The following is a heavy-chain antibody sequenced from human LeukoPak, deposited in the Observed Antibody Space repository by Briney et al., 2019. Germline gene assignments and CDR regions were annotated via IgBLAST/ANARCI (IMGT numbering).Heavy chain of an antibody. V-gene: IGHV3-23*01. J-gene: IGHJ4*02. D-gene: IGHD2-2*01. CDR2: ISGSGGSP. CDR1: GFTFSSNG. Sequence: GGSLRLSCAASGFTFSSNGMSWVRQAPGRGLEWVSVISGSGGSPDYTDSVKGRFTISRDNSKNTLYLQMNNLRAEDTAVYYCAKGGKTIMCPTSCYDYWGQGTLVTVSS. CDR3: AKGGKTIMCPTSCYDY.